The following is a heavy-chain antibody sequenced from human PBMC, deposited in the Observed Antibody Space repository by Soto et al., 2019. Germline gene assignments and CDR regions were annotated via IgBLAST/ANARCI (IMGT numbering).Heavy chain of an antibody. Sequence: PEGSLRLSCSASGITFSRSRMNWVRHAPGKGLEWVSDISSSSSTIYYADSGKGRFTISRDNAKNSLYLKMNSLRDEDTAVYYCARDLRAIFGVVTYGMDVWGQGTTVTVAS. CDR1: GITFSRSR. V-gene: IGHV3-48*02. D-gene: IGHD3-3*01. J-gene: IGHJ6*02. CDR3: ARDLRAIFGVVTYGMDV. CDR2: ISSSSSTI.